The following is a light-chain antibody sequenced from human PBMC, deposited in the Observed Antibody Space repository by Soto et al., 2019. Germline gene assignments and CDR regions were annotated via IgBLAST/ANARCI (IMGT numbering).Light chain of an antibody. J-gene: IGLJ2*01. V-gene: IGLV1-40*01. CDR2: GNS. CDR3: QSYDSSLDVV. CDR1: SSNIGAGYD. Sequence: QSALTQPPSVSGAPGQRVTISCTGSSSNIGAGYDVHWYQQLPGTAPKLLIYGNSNRPSGVPDRFSGSKSRTSASLAITGLQAEDEADYYCQSYDSSLDVVFGGGTKVTVL.